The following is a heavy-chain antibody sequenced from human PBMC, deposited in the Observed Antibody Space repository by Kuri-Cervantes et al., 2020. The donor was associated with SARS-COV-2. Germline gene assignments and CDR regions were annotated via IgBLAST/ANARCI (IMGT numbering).Heavy chain of an antibody. J-gene: IGHJ4*02. CDR1: GYTFTSYY. CDR2: INPSGGST. D-gene: IGHD6-13*01. Sequence: ASVKVSCKASGYTFTSYYMHWVRQAPGQGLEWMGIINPSGGSTSYGQKFQGRVTMTRDTSTSTVYMELSSLRSEDTAVYYCARAQEHNAQQLAGVDYWGQGTLVTVSS. V-gene: IGHV1-46*01. CDR3: ARAQEHNAQQLAGVDY.